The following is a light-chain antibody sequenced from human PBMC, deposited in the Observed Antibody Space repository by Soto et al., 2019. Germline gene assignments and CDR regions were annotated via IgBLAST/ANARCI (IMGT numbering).Light chain of an antibody. J-gene: IGKJ5*01. CDR3: QQYYSIPIT. V-gene: IGKV4-1*01. CDR2: WAS. Sequence: DSVMTQSPASLAVSLGERATINCKSSQSVLYSSDNKNYLTWYQQKPGQPPKLLIYWASTRESGVPDRFSGSGSGTDFTLTIISLQAEDVAVYYCQQYYSIPITFGQGTRLEIK. CDR1: QSVLYSSDNKNY.